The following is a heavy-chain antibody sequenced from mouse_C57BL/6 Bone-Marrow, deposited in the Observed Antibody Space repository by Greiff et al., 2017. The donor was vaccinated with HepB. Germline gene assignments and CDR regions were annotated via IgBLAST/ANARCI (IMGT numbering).Heavy chain of an antibody. Sequence: VQLQQSGAELVRPGASVKLSCTASGFNIKDDYMHWVKQRPEQGLEWIGWIDPENGDTEYASKFQGKATITADTSSTTAYLQLSSLTSEDTAVYYCTTMVLDYWGQGTTLTVSS. CDR3: TTMVLDY. CDR1: GFNIKDDY. V-gene: IGHV14-4*01. J-gene: IGHJ2*01. D-gene: IGHD2-2*01. CDR2: IDPENGDT.